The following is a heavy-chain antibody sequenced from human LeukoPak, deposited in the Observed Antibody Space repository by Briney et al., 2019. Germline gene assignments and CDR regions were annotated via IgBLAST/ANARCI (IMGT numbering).Heavy chain of an antibody. CDR3: ARETPDYDFWSGYYNHFDY. D-gene: IGHD3-3*01. CDR1: GFTFRNNW. J-gene: IGHJ4*02. V-gene: IGHV3-7*01. Sequence: GGSLRLSCATSGFTFRNNWMSWVRQAPGKGLEWVANIKQDGSEKYYVDSVKGRFTISRDNAQNSLYLQMNSLRAEDAAVYYCARETPDYDFWSGYYNHFDYWGQGTLVTVSS. CDR2: IKQDGSEK.